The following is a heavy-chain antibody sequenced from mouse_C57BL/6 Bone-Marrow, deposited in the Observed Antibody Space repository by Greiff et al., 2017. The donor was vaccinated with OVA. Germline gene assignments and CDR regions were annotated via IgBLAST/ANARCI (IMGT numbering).Heavy chain of an antibody. CDR2: IYPGDGDT. D-gene: IGHD1-1*01. Sequence: VKLQESGAELVKPGASVKISCKASGYAFSSYWMNWVKQRPGKGLEWIGQIYPGDGDTNYNGKFKGKATLTADKSSSTAYMQLSSLTSEDSAVYFCARRVLRCYAMDYWGQGTSVTVSS. J-gene: IGHJ4*01. CDR1: GYAFSSYW. V-gene: IGHV1-80*01. CDR3: ARRVLRCYAMDY.